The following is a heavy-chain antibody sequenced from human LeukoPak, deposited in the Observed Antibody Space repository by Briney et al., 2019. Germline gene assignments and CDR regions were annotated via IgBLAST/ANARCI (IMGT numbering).Heavy chain of an antibody. D-gene: IGHD4-23*01. CDR2: ISYDGTNK. CDR1: GFTFSSHG. J-gene: IGHJ6*02. V-gene: IGHV3-30*18. CDR3: AKDPYGGSYYYYGMDV. Sequence: GGSLRLSCAASGFTFSSHGMHWVRQAPGKGLEWVAVISYDGTNKYYADSVKGRFTISRDNSKNTLFLQMNSLRAEDTAVYYCAKDPYGGSYYYYGMDVWGQGTTVTVSS.